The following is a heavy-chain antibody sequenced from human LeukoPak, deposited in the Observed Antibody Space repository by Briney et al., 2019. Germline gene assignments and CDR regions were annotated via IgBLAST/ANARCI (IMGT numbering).Heavy chain of an antibody. D-gene: IGHD3-10*01. Sequence: SVKVSCKASGGTLSSYAISWVRQAPGQGLEWMGGIIPIFGTANYAQKFQGRVTITADESTSTAYMELSSLRSEDTAVYYCARDVPYYGSGLDWFDPWGQGTLVTVSS. CDR1: GGTLSSYA. CDR2: IIPIFGTA. CDR3: ARDVPYYGSGLDWFDP. V-gene: IGHV1-69*01. J-gene: IGHJ5*02.